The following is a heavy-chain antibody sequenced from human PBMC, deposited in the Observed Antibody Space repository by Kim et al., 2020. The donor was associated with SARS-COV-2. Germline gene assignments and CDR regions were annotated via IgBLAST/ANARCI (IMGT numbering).Heavy chain of an antibody. CDR2: IYYSGST. V-gene: IGHV4-39*01. D-gene: IGHD2-8*01. Sequence: SETLSLTCTVSGGSISSSSYYWGWIRQPPGKGLEWIGSIYYSGSTYYNPSLKSRVTISVDTSKNQFSLKLSSVTAADTAVYYCARTNRVYYYYSMDVWGQGTTVTVSS. J-gene: IGHJ6*02. CDR3: ARTNRVYYYYSMDV. CDR1: GGSISSSSYY.